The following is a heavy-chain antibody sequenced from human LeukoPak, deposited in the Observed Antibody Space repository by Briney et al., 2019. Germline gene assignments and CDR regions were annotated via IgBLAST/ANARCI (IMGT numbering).Heavy chain of an antibody. Sequence: RAAVRVSCKVSGYTFTSSNINWVRQAPGQGLEWMGWMNPSSGNTAYAPRFQGRVTMTRDTSTNTAFLQLTSLRSEDTAVYYCARGLDVERSSAWSWGPKKFYYNVMDVWGQGTTVTVSS. CDR1: GYTFTSSN. V-gene: IGHV1-8*01. J-gene: IGHJ6*02. D-gene: IGHD3-9*01. CDR3: ARGLDVERSSAWSWGPKKFYYNVMDV. CDR2: MNPSSGNT.